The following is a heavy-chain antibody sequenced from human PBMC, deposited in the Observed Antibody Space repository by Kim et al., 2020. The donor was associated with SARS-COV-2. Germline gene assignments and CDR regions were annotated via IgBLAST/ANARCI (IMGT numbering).Heavy chain of an antibody. J-gene: IGHJ4*02. V-gene: IGHV4-59*01. D-gene: IGHD5-18*01. CDR3: ASSGYSYGFGLGY. Sequence: YHPSLKSRVTISVDTSKNQFSLKRSSVTAADTAVYYCASSGYSYGFGLGYWGQGTLVTVSS.